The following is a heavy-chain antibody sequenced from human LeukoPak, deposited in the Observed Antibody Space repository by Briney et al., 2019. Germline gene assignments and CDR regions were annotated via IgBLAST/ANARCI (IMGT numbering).Heavy chain of an antibody. V-gene: IGHV4-34*01. CDR1: GGSFSGYC. CDR2: INHSGST. D-gene: IGHD5-24*01. CDR3: ARGDGYFDFPFDH. J-gene: IGHJ5*02. Sequence: SESLSLTWAVYGGSFSGYCCSWIRQPPGKGMEWIGEINHSGSTNYNPSLKSRVTISVDTSKNQFSLKLSSVTAADTAVYYCARGDGYFDFPFDHWGQGTLVTVSS.